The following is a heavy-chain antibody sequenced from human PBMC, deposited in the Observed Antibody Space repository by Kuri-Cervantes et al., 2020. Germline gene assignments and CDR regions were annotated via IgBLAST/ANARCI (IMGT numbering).Heavy chain of an antibody. Sequence: SLKISCAASGFSFEDYAMHWVRQVPGKGLEWVSGISWNGGGVGYAVSVRGRFTISRDNAKNSMDLEMNSLRAEDTALYYCAKDISTYYHDSSGYGWNGMDVWGQGTTVTVSS. D-gene: IGHD3-22*01. V-gene: IGHV3-9*01. J-gene: IGHJ6*02. CDR3: AKDISTYYHDSSGYGWNGMDV. CDR2: ISWNGGGV. CDR1: GFSFEDYA.